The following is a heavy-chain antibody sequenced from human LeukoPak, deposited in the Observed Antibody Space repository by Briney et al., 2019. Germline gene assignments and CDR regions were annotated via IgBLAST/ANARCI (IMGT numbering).Heavy chain of an antibody. CDR2: ISSSSSYI. V-gene: IGHV3-21*01. J-gene: IGHJ4*02. Sequence: PGGSLRLSCAASGFTFSSYRMNWVRQAPGKGLEWVSSISSSSSYIYYADSVKGRFTISRDNAKNSLYLQMNSLRAEDTAVYYCARDWSPGYYYFDYWGQGTLVTVSS. CDR3: ARDWSPGYYYFDY. D-gene: IGHD1-26*01. CDR1: GFTFSSYR.